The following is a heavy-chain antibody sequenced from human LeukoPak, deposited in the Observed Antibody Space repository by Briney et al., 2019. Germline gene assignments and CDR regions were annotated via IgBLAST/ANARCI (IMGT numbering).Heavy chain of an antibody. D-gene: IGHD2-8*01. V-gene: IGHV3-49*04. Sequence: PGRSLRLSCIASGFTFGDFGMSWVRQAPGKGLEWLGFIRTRPHGGTTEYAASVKARFTISRDDSKSIAYLQMNSLKTEDTAVYYCTRGDGTGVLWGQGTLVTVSS. CDR2: IRTRPHGGTT. CDR1: GFTFGDFG. J-gene: IGHJ4*02. CDR3: TRGDGTGVL.